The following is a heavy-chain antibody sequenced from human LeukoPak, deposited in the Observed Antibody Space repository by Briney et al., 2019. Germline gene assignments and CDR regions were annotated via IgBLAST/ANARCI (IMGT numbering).Heavy chain of an antibody. Sequence: QSGGSLRLSCAASGFTFSSYAMSWVRQAPGKGLEWVSYISSSGSTIYYADSVKGRFTISRDNAKNSLYLQMNSLRAEDTAVYYCARKGAGGAFDIWGQGTMVTVSS. J-gene: IGHJ3*02. V-gene: IGHV3-48*04. CDR3: ARKGAGGAFDI. CDR2: ISSSGSTI. CDR1: GFTFSSYA. D-gene: IGHD2-8*02.